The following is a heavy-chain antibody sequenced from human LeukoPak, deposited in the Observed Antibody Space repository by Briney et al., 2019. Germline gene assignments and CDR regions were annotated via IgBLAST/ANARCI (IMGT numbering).Heavy chain of an antibody. J-gene: IGHJ4*02. V-gene: IGHV3-48*01. CDR1: GFTFSSYS. D-gene: IGHD5-12*01. CDR3: ERDGHGGYHFDY. CDR2: ISSSSRAT. Sequence: GGSLRLSCAASGFTFSSYSINWVRQAPGKGLEWVSFISSSSRATYYADSVKGRFTISRDSAENSLYLQMNSLRAEDTAVYYCERDGHGGYHFDYWGQGTLVTVSS.